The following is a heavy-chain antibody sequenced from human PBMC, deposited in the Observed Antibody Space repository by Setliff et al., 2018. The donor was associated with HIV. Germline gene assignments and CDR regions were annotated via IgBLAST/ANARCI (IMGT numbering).Heavy chain of an antibody. V-gene: IGHV3-7*03. Sequence: PGGSLRLSCAASGFSFSRYWMRWVRQAPGKGLEWVASIDHSGSEENYVDSVKGRFTSSRDNTRNSLHLQLDSLGAEDAAVYFCVRDGHLYGQPFDYWGQGALVTVSS. D-gene: IGHD3-10*01. J-gene: IGHJ4*02. CDR3: VRDGHLYGQPFDY. CDR1: GFSFSRYW. CDR2: IDHSGSEE.